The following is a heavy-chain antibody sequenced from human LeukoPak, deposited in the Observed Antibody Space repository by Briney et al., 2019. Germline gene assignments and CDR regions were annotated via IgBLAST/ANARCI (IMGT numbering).Heavy chain of an antibody. J-gene: IGHJ5*02. CDR3: ARDLGPVRSGWFDP. D-gene: IGHD3-10*01. Sequence: SETLSLTCTVSGGSISSYYWSWIRQPPGKGLEWIGYIYTSGSTNYNPSLKSRVTMSVDTSKNHFSLKLSSVTAADTAVYYCARDLGPVRSGWFDPWGQGTLATVSS. CDR2: IYTSGST. CDR1: GGSISSYY. V-gene: IGHV4-4*08.